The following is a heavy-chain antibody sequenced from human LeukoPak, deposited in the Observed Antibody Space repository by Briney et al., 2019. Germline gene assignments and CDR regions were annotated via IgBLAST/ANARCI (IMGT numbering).Heavy chain of an antibody. CDR2: ISSSSSTI. Sequence: PGGSLRLSCAASGFTFSSYGMNWVRQAPGKGLEWVSYISSSSSTIYYADSVKGRFTISRDNAKNSLYLQMNSLRAEDTAVYYCARVGSIPNPDTWGQGTMVTVSS. CDR1: GFTFSSYG. V-gene: IGHV3-48*01. CDR3: ARVGSIPNPDT. J-gene: IGHJ3*02.